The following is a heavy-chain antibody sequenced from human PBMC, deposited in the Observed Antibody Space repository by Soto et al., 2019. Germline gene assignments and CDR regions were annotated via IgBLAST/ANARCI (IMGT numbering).Heavy chain of an antibody. J-gene: IGHJ4*02. CDR3: ARGASARYYYDSSGYLDY. V-gene: IGHV1-69*02. D-gene: IGHD3-22*01. CDR2: IIPILGIA. CDR1: GCTFSSYT. Sequence: SVKVSCKASGCTFSSYTISWVRQAPGQGLEWMGRIIPILGIANYAQKFQGRVTITADKSTSTAYMELSSLRSEDTAVYYCARGASARYYYDSSGYLDYWGQGTLVTVSS.